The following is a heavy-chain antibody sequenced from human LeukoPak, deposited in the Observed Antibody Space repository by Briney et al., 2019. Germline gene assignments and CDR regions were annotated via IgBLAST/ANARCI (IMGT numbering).Heavy chain of an antibody. CDR2: IHYSGST. J-gene: IGHJ4*02. V-gene: IGHV4-59*12. D-gene: IGHD3-22*01. Sequence: NPSETLSLTCTVSGDSISSYYWSWIRQPPGKGLEWIGYIHYSGSTNYNPSLKSRVTMSVDTSKNQFSLKLSSVTAADTAVYYCARDLYYYDSSGYYIFDYWGQGTLVTVSS. CDR1: GDSISSYY. CDR3: ARDLYYYDSSGYYIFDY.